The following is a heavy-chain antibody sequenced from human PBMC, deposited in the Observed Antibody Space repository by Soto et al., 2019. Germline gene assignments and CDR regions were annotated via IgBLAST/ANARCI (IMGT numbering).Heavy chain of an antibody. CDR1: GFTFSSYG. D-gene: IGHD5-12*01. J-gene: IGHJ4*02. CDR2: ISYDGSNK. Sequence: QVQLVESGGGVVQPGRSLRLSCAASGFTFSSYGMHWVRQAPGKGLEWVAVISYDGSNKYYADSVKGQFTISRDNSKNTLYLQMNSLRAEDTAVYYCAKDQADGYNWFDYWGQGTLVTVSS. V-gene: IGHV3-30*18. CDR3: AKDQADGYNWFDY.